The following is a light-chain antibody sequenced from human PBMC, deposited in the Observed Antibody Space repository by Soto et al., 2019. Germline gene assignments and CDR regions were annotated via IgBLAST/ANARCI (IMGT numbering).Light chain of an antibody. CDR3: QHYDHAPLIT. Sequence: EIVLTQSPGTLSLSPGERDTLSCRASQSVSGIFLAWYQQKPGQAPRLLIYGASTRATGIPDRFSGSGSGTDFTLTITRLEPEDFAVYYCQHYDHAPLITFGQGTRLEIK. J-gene: IGKJ5*01. CDR1: QSVSGIF. CDR2: GAS. V-gene: IGKV3-20*01.